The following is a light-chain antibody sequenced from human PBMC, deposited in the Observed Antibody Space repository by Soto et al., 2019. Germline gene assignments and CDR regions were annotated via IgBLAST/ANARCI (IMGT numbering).Light chain of an antibody. CDR2: DVT. V-gene: IGLV2-11*01. CDR3: SSYAGSYVI. J-gene: IGLJ2*01. CDR1: SRDVGGYNY. Sequence: QSVLTQPPSASGAPGQRVTISCTGTSRDVGGYNYVSWYQQHPGKAPKLMIYDVTKRPSGVPDRFSGSKSGNTASLTISGLQAEDEADYYCSSYAGSYVIFGGGTKLTVL.